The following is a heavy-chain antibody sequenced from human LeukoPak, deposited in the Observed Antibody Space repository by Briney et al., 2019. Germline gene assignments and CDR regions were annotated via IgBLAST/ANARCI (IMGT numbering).Heavy chain of an antibody. CDR1: GFPLSELS. D-gene: IGHD6-13*01. CDR2: FDPADVGT. J-gene: IGHJ4*02. CDR3: ATDPMGASYSDVHYN. Sequence: ASVKVSSKVSGFPLSELSMYWVRQAPGKGLEWIGGFDPADVGTFYAQKFQARVTITADTSTHTFYMLVNSLRSDDTAVYYCATDPMGASYSDVHYNCGQGTLVAVSS. V-gene: IGHV1-24*01.